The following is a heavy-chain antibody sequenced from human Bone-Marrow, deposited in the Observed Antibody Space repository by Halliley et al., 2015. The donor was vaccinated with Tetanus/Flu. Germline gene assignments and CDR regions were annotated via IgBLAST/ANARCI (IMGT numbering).Heavy chain of an antibody. Sequence: IDPYNGNPTYARIIQGRVTMTPDTSTSPAYMELRSLRSDDTAVYYCARDRGPSSVGFSWFDPWGQGTLVTVSS. CDR3: ARDRGPSSVGFSWFDP. D-gene: IGHD1-26*01. CDR2: IDPYNGNP. V-gene: IGHV1-18*01. J-gene: IGHJ5*02.